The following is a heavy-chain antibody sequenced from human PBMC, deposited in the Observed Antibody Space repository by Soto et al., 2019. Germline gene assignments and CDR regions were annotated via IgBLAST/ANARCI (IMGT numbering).Heavy chain of an antibody. D-gene: IGHD3-9*01. J-gene: IGHJ4*02. Sequence: LRLSCAASGFTFDDYAMHWVRQAPGKGLEWVSLISWDGGRTYYADSVRGRFIVSRDSSKNSLYLQMSSLRVEDTALYYCARGTIDINYWGQGTLVTVSS. CDR2: ISWDGGRT. CDR3: ARGTIDINY. V-gene: IGHV3-43D*04. CDR1: GFTFDDYA.